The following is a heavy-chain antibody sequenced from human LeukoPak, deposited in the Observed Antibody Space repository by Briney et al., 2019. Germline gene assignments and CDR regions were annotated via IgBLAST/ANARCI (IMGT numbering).Heavy chain of an antibody. CDR1: GGSISSSNW. Sequence: SGTLSLTCAVSGGSISSSNWWSWVRQPPGKGLEWIGEIYHSGGTNYNPSLKSRVTTSVDKSKNQFSLKLSSVTAADTAVYYCARGAVSPEDYFDYWGQGTLVTVSS. D-gene: IGHD6-19*01. J-gene: IGHJ4*02. CDR3: ARGAVSPEDYFDY. CDR2: IYHSGGT. V-gene: IGHV4-4*02.